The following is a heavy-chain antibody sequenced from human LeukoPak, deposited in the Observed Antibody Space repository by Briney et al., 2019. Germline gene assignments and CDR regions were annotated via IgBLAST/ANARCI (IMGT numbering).Heavy chain of an antibody. CDR1: GYTFSSYA. J-gene: IGHJ3*02. D-gene: IGHD6-13*01. Sequence: GASVKVSCKASGYTFSSYAITWVRQAPGQGLEWMGWISAYNGNTNYAQKLQGRVTMTTDTSTSAAYMELRSLRSDDTAVYYCARAIAAAALGAFDIWGQGTMITVSS. CDR2: ISAYNGNT. V-gene: IGHV1-18*01. CDR3: ARAIAAAALGAFDI.